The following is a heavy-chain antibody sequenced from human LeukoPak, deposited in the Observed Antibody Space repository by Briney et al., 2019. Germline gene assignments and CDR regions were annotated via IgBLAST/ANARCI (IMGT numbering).Heavy chain of an antibody. V-gene: IGHV5-51*01. J-gene: IGHJ4*02. Sequence: GESLKISCNGSGYSFTSYWIGWVRQMPGKGLEWMGIIYPGDSDTRYSPSLQGQVTISADKSISTAYLQWSTLKASDTAMYYCATIRWYQTYYFDYWAREPWSPSPQ. D-gene: IGHD4-23*01. CDR2: IYPGDSDT. CDR3: ATIRWYQTYYFDY. CDR1: GYSFTSYW.